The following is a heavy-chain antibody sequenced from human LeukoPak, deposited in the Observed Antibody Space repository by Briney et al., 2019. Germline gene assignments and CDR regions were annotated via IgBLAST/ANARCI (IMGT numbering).Heavy chain of an antibody. V-gene: IGHV4-4*07. J-gene: IGHJ4*02. D-gene: IGHD4-23*01. Sequence: PSETLSLTCTVSGGSISSYYWSWIRQPAGKGLEWIGRIYTSGSTNYNPSLKSRVTISVDKSKNQFSLRLSSVTAADTAVYYCAKQGPTVVTHFDTWGQGTLVTVSS. CDR3: AKQGPTVVTHFDT. CDR2: IYTSGST. CDR1: GGSISSYY.